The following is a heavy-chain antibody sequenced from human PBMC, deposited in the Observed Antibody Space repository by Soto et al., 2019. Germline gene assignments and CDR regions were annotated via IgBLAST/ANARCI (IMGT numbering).Heavy chain of an antibody. CDR1: GFSLRTTGVG. Sequence: QITLKESGPTLVEPTQTLTLTCTYSGFSLRTTGVGVGWIRQPPGKALEWLGIIYWNDGKRYSPSLKIRFTLTSDISKSQVVLTMTNMAPVDTATYYCAHTWGLPFDYWGQGTLVIVSS. D-gene: IGHD3-16*01. J-gene: IGHJ4*02. CDR3: AHTWGLPFDY. V-gene: IGHV2-5*01. CDR2: IYWNDGK.